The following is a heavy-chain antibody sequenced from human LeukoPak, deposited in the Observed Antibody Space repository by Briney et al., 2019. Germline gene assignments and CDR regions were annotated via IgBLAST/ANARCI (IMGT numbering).Heavy chain of an antibody. V-gene: IGHV4-59*01. D-gene: IGHD2-2*01. CDR2: VYYSGST. CDR3: ARETLYCSSTSCYEYYYYYMDV. Sequence: SETLSLTCTVSSAYISSYYWSWVRQPPGKGLEWIGYVYYSGSTTYNPSLKSRVTISLDTSNNQFSLRLRSVTAADTAVYYCARETLYCSSTSCYEYYYYYMDVWGKGTTVTISS. CDR1: SAYISSYY. J-gene: IGHJ6*03.